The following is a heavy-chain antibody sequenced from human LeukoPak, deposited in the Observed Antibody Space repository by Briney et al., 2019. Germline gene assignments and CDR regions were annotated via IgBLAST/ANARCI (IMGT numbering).Heavy chain of an antibody. D-gene: IGHD2-2*02. CDR3: ARVGGIVVVPAAIGPVDYYYYGMDV. V-gene: IGHV4-59*12. J-gene: IGHJ6*02. CDR2: ISDIGSI. CDR1: GGSISSYY. Sequence: SETLSLTCTVSGGSISSYYWSWIRQPPGKGLEWIAYISDIGSINYNPSLKSRVTISVDTSKNQFSLKLSSVTAADTAVYYCARVGGIVVVPAAIGPVDYYYYGMDVWGQGTTVTVSS.